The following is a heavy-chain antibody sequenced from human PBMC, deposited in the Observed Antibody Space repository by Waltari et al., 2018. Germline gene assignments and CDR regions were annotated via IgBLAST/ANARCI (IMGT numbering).Heavy chain of an antibody. V-gene: IGHV3-74*01. CDR2: INTDGGST. CDR3: ARAPRVGASYNWFGP. CDR1: GFTFSSYW. J-gene: IGHJ5*02. Sequence: EVQLVESGGGLVQPGGSLRLSCAASGFTFSSYWMHWVRQAPGKGLVWVSRINTDGGSTSYADSVKGRFTISRDNAKNTLYLQMNRLRAEDTAVYYCARAPRVGASYNWFGPWGQGTLVTVSS. D-gene: IGHD1-26*01.